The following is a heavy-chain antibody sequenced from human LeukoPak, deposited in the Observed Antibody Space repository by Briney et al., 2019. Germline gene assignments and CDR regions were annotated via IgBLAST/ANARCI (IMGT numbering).Heavy chain of an antibody. CDR3: TGSSSGY. CDR2: IRGRGNNYAT. J-gene: IGHJ4*02. V-gene: IGHV3-73*01. CDR1: GFSFSASA. Sequence: PGGSLRLSCAASGFSFSASAMHWVRQASGRGLEWVGHIRGRGNNYATAYTASVKGRFTISRDDSKNTAYLQMNSLKTEDTAVYYCTGSSSGYWGQGTLVTVSS. D-gene: IGHD6-13*01.